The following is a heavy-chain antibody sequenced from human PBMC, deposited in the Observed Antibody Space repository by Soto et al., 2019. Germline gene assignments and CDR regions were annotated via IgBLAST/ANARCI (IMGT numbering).Heavy chain of an antibody. CDR2: TYYRSKWYN. CDR3: ARANEAAAGYYFDY. V-gene: IGHV6-1*01. Sequence: SGTLSLTCVISGDSVSSNSAAWNWIRQSPSRGLEWLGRTYYRSKWYNDYAVPVKSRITVNPDTSKNQFSLRLNSVTPEDTAVYYCARANEAAAGYYFDYWGQGTLVTVSS. CDR1: GDSVSSNSAA. D-gene: IGHD6-13*01. J-gene: IGHJ4*02.